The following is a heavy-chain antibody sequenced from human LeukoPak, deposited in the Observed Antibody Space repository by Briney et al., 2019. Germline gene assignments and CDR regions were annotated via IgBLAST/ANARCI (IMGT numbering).Heavy chain of an antibody. J-gene: IGHJ4*02. V-gene: IGHV4-4*07. CDR1: GASITSHY. CDR2: IYTRGTT. Sequence: PSETLSLTCTVSGASITSHYWSWLRQPAGKGLEWIGRIYTRGTTDYNPSLKSRVIISVDTSKNQFSLQLSSVTAADTAIYYCARSRNLDYWGQGTLVTVSS. CDR3: ARSRNLDY.